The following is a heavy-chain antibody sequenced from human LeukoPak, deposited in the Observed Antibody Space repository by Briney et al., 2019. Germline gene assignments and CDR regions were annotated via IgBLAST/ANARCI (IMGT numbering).Heavy chain of an antibody. Sequence: ASVKVSCKASGYTFTSYAMHWVRQAPGQRLEWMGWINAGNGNTKYSQEFQGRVTITRDTSASTAYMELSSLRSEDTAVYYCASSGWYGAGSFDYWGQGTLVTVSS. V-gene: IGHV1-3*01. CDR1: GYTFTSYA. CDR3: ASSGWYGAGSFDY. D-gene: IGHD6-19*01. J-gene: IGHJ4*02. CDR2: INAGNGNT.